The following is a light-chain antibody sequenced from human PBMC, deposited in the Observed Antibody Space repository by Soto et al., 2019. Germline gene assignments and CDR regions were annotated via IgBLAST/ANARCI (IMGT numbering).Light chain of an antibody. Sequence: DIQLTQSPSFLSASVGDRVTITCRASQAISTYLAWYQQKPGTAPKLLIFAASTLQSGVPSRFSGSGSGTDFTLTISSLQPEDFATYYCLHLNSYSPDTFGPGTKVDIK. CDR3: LHLNSYSPDT. CDR1: QAISTY. J-gene: IGKJ3*01. CDR2: AAS. V-gene: IGKV1-9*01.